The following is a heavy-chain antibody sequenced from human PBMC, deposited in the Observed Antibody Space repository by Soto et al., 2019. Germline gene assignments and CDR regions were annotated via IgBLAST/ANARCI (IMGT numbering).Heavy chain of an antibody. V-gene: IGHV4-4*07. CDR1: GVAVRSYT. Sequence: LSPTCIVSGVAVRSYTWSWVRQPANKGLEWIGRVFSSVSATYNPSLKSRVSISMDTPENRISLKLDSVTAADAGVYFCARDGMTTGDTWGPGTLVTVSS. J-gene: IGHJ4*02. D-gene: IGHD2-21*02. CDR2: VFSSVSA. CDR3: ARDGMTTGDT.